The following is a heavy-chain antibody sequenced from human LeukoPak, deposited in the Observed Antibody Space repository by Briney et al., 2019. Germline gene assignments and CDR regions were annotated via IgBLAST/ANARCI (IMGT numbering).Heavy chain of an antibody. Sequence: SETLSLTCAVYGGSFSGYYWSWIRQPPGKGLEWIGEINHSGSTNYNPSLKSRVTISVDTSKNQFSLKLSSVTAADTAVYYCARTVGFSGRFDPWGQGTLVTVSS. V-gene: IGHV4-34*01. CDR2: INHSGST. J-gene: IGHJ5*02. D-gene: IGHD5-12*01. CDR3: ARTVGFSGRFDP. CDR1: GGSFSGYY.